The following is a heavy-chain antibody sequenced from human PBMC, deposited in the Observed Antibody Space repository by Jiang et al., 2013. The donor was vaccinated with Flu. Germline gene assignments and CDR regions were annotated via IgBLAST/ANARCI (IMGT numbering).Heavy chain of an antibody. Sequence: LLKPSETLSLTCAVYGGSFSGYYWTWIRQPPGKGLEWIGEINHSGSTNYNPSLKSRVTISVDTSKNQFSLKLRSVTAADTALYYCARGGFSKGWFDSWGRGTLVTVSS. CDR1: GGSFSGYY. CDR2: INHSGST. CDR3: ARGGFSKGWFDS. V-gene: IGHV4-34*01. J-gene: IGHJ5*01. D-gene: IGHD2-2*01.